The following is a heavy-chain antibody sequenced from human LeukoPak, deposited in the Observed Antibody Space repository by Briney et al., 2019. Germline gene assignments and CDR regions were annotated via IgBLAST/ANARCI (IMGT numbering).Heavy chain of an antibody. CDR3: AKDLRASMITFGGVIVTRAFDI. CDR2: ISGSGGST. Sequence: GGSLRLSCAASGFTFSSYAMSWVRQAPGKGLEWVSAISGSGGSTYYADSVKGRFTISRDNSKNTLYLQMNSLRAEDTAVYYCAKDLRASMITFGGVIVTRAFDIWGQGTMVTVSS. V-gene: IGHV3-23*01. J-gene: IGHJ3*02. CDR1: GFTFSSYA. D-gene: IGHD3-16*02.